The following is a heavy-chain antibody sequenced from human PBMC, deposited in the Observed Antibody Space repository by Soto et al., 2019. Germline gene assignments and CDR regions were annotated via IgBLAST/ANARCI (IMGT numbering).Heavy chain of an antibody. D-gene: IGHD4-17*01. CDR1: GYTFTRYY. Sequence: QVQLVQSGAEVKKPGASVKVSCKASGYTFTRYYLHWVRQATGQGLELMGMINPSTGSTTSAQKFQGRVTLTRDTSTSTVYMELRSLRSDDTAVYYCARDYGDYVRHFDFWGQGTLVSVSS. CDR3: ARDYGDYVRHFDF. J-gene: IGHJ4*02. CDR2: INPSTGST. V-gene: IGHV1-46*03.